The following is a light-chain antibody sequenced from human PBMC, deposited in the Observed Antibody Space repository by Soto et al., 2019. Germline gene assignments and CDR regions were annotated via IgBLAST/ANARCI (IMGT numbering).Light chain of an antibody. Sequence: EIVLTQSPGTLSLSPGERATLSCRASQSISSSYLAWYQQKPGQAPKVLIYGASSRATGIPVRFSGSGSWTDFTLTISILEPEDFAIYYCQLYGRSPLFTFGPETKVANK. CDR2: GAS. CDR1: QSISSSY. CDR3: QLYGRSPLFT. V-gene: IGKV3-20*01. J-gene: IGKJ3*01.